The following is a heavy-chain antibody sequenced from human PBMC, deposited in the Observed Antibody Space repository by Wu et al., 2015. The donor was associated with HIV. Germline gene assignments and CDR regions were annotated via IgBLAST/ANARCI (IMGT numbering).Heavy chain of an antibody. J-gene: IGHJ4*02. CDR3: ASSYGDYAAIPDY. D-gene: IGHD4-17*01. V-gene: IGHV1-69*18. CDR1: GYTFTSYD. CDR2: IIPIFGTA. Sequence: QVQLVQSGAEVKKPGASVKVSCKASGYTFTSYDINWVRQAPGQGLEWMGRIIPIFGTANYAQKFQGRVTITADESTSTAYMELSSLRSEDTAVYYCASSYGDYAAIPDYWGQGTLVTVSS.